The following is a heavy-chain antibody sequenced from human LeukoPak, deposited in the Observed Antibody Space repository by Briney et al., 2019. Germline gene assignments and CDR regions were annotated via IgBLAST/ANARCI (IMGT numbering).Heavy chain of an antibody. CDR1: GGSFSDYY. Sequence: SETLSLTCAVYGGSFSDYYWSWIRQPPGKGLEWIGEINHSGNTNYNAFLKSRATISVDTSRTQFSLKLSSVTAADTAVYYCARVSWNDVLFTWGPGTLVTVSS. D-gene: IGHD1-1*01. CDR2: INHSGNT. J-gene: IGHJ4*02. CDR3: ARVSWNDVLFT. V-gene: IGHV4-34*01.